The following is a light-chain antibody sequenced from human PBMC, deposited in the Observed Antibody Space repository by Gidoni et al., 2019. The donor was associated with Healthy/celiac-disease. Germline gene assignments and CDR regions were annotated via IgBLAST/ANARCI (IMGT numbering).Light chain of an antibody. J-gene: IGLJ1*01. CDR1: SSNIGSNP. Sequence: HSVLTQPPSASGTPGQRVTISCSGSSSNIGSNPVNWYQQLPGTAPKLLIYSNNQRPSGVPDRFSGSKSGTSASLAISGLQSEDEADYYCAAWDDSLNGPNYVFGTGTKVTVL. CDR3: AAWDDSLNGPNYV. V-gene: IGLV1-44*01. CDR2: SNN.